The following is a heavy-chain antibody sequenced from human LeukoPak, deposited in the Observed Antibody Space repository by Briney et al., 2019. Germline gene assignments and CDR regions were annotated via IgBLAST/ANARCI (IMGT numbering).Heavy chain of an antibody. CDR2: IYDRGKT. Sequence: SETLSLTCTVSGDSISSYYWSWIRQPPGKGLEWIGYIYDRGKTNYNASPISRVTISVDTSKNQFSLKLTSVTPADTAVYYCARGGGTLDYWGQGTLVTVSS. CDR3: ARGGGTLDY. CDR1: GDSISSYY. D-gene: IGHD3-16*01. V-gene: IGHV4-59*01. J-gene: IGHJ4*02.